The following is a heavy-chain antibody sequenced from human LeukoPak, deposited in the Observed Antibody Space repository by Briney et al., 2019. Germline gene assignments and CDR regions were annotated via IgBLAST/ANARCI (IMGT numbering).Heavy chain of an antibody. Sequence: PGGSLRLSCAASGFTFSSYGMHWVRQAPGKGLEWVAVIWYDGSNKYYADSVKGRFTISRDNSKNTLYLQMNSLRAEDTAVYYCARDKWRRSLLDYWGQGTLVTVSS. V-gene: IGHV3-33*01. CDR2: IWYDGSNK. CDR3: ARDKWRRSLLDY. D-gene: IGHD5-12*01. CDR1: GFTFSSYG. J-gene: IGHJ4*02.